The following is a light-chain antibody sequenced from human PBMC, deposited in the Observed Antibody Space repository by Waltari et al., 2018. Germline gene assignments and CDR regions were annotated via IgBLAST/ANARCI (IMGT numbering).Light chain of an antibody. CDR2: DVT. J-gene: IGLJ2*01. V-gene: IGLV2-14*03. Sequence: QSALTQPASVSGSPGQSITISCTGPSSDIGSYNYVSWYQQHPGKAPKLIIYDVTHRPSGVSNRFSGSKSGNTASLTISGLQAEDEADYYCSSYMDSTTLELFGGGTSLTVL. CDR3: SSYMDSTTLEL. CDR1: SSDIGSYNY.